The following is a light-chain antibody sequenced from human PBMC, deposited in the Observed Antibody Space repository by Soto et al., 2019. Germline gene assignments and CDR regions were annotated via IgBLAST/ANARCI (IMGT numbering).Light chain of an antibody. CDR1: QSISSW. Sequence: DIHMTQSPSTLSASVGARVPITCRASQSISSWLAWYQQNPGKAPKLLIYKASSLQIGVPSRFSGSGSGTEFTLTISSLQPDDFATYYCQQCNSYPWTFGQGTKVDIK. CDR2: KAS. J-gene: IGKJ1*01. V-gene: IGKV1-5*03. CDR3: QQCNSYPWT.